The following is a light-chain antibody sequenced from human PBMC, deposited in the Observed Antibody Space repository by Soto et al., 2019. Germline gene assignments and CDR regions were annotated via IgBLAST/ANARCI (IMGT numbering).Light chain of an antibody. CDR3: QSYDSSLSGYV. J-gene: IGLJ1*01. Sequence: QSVLTQPPSVSGSPGQRVTISCAWSSANIGAAYNVDWYQQLPGTAPKLLIYGNNNRPSGVPARFSGSKSGTSASLAIAGLQAEDEGDYYCQSYDSSLSGYVFGTGTKVTVL. CDR2: GNN. V-gene: IGLV1-40*01. CDR1: SANIGAAYN.